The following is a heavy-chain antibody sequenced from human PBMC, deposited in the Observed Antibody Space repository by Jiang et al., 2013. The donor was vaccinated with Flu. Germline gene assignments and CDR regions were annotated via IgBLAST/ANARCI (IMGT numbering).Heavy chain of an antibody. CDR1: GYTFTSYD. D-gene: IGHD5-18*01. J-gene: IGHJ5*02. Sequence: GAEVKKPGASVKVSCKASGYTFTSYDINWVRQATGQGLEWMGWMNPNSGNTGYAQKFRGRVTMTRNTSISTAYMELSSLRSDDTAVYYCARDYVDTANQQPRFDPWGQGTLVTVSS. V-gene: IGHV1-8*01. CDR3: ARDYVDTANQQPRFDP. CDR2: MNPNSGNT.